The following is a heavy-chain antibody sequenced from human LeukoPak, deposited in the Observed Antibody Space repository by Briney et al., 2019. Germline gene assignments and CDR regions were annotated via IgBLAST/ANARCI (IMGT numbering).Heavy chain of an antibody. D-gene: IGHD7-27*01. V-gene: IGHV3-23*01. Sequence: PGGSLRLSCTASGFTFSSYTMSWVCQAPGKGLKWVSTITTGGPNTYYADSVKGRFTVSRDDSKNTLYLQMNSLRAEDTAVYYCAKDGGLWVSAHWGDSWGRGTLVTVSS. CDR1: GFTFSSYT. CDR2: ITTGGPNT. J-gene: IGHJ4*02. CDR3: AKDGGLWVSAHWGDS.